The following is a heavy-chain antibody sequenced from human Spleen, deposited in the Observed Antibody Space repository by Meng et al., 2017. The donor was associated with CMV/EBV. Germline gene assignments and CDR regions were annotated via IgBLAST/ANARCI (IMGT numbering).Heavy chain of an antibody. CDR2: ISPYNGNT. V-gene: IGHV1-18*01. CDR3: ARGPIIMVVMGFDY. Sequence: KASGYTLTRYGISWVRQAPGQGLEWMGWISPYNGNTKYAQKLQGRVTMTTDTSTSTAYMELRSLRSDDTAVYYCARGPIIMVVMGFDYWGQGTLVTVSS. J-gene: IGHJ4*02. D-gene: IGHD2-21*01. CDR1: GYTLTRYG.